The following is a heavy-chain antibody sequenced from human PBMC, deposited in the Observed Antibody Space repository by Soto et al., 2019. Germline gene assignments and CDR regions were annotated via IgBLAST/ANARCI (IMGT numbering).Heavy chain of an antibody. Sequence: QVQLVESGGGVVQPGRSLRLSCAASGFTFSSYGMDWVRQAPGKGLEWVAVISYDGSNKYYADSVKGRFTISRDNSMNTLYLPMTSLSAEVTAVYYCAKAHSRTAMVDLDYSGQRTLGTVNS. D-gene: IGHD5-18*01. J-gene: IGHJ4*02. V-gene: IGHV3-30*18. CDR3: AKAHSRTAMVDLDY. CDR1: GFTFSSYG. CDR2: ISYDGSNK.